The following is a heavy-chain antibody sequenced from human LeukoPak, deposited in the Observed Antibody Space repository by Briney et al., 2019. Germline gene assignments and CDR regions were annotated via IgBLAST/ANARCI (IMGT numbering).Heavy chain of an antibody. D-gene: IGHD5-24*01. V-gene: IGHV1-8*03. CDR1: GYTFTSYD. J-gene: IGHJ4*02. CDR3: ATVNPVEDTYYYDY. CDR2: MNPNSGNT. Sequence: GASVKVSCKASGYTFTSYDINWVRQATGQGLEWVGWMNPNSGNTGYAQKFQGRITITRNTSISTAYMELSSLRSEDTAVYYCATVNPVEDTYYYDYWGQGTLVTVSS.